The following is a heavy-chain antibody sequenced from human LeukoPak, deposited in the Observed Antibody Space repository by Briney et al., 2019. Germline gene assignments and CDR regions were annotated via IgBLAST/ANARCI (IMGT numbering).Heavy chain of an antibody. CDR3: ASWGEGALDN. CDR1: GFTFSSYE. D-gene: IGHD1-26*01. V-gene: IGHV3-48*03. Sequence: GGSLRLSCAASGFTFSSYEMNWVRQAPRKGLEWISYISTSTTTIYYANSVKGRFTISRDNAKRSLYLQMNSLRVEDTGVYYCASWGEGALDNWGQGTLVTVSS. J-gene: IGHJ4*02. CDR2: ISTSTTTI.